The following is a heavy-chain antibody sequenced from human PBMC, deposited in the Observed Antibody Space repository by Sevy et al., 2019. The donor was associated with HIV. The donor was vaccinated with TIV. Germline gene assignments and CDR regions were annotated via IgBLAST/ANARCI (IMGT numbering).Heavy chain of an antibody. CDR3: AKDNSSQSVSYDYVWGSHPDYYFDY. Sequence: GGSLRLSCAASGFTFSSYAMSWVRQAPGKGLEWVSAISGSGGSTYYADSVKGRFTISRDNSKNTLYLQMNSLRAEDTAVYYCAKDNSSQSVSYDYVWGSHPDYYFDYWGQGTLVTVSS. CDR1: GFTFSSYA. CDR2: ISGSGGST. J-gene: IGHJ4*02. D-gene: IGHD3-16*01. V-gene: IGHV3-23*01.